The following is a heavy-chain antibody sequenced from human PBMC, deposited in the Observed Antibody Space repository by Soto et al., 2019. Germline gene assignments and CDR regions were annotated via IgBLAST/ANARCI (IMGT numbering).Heavy chain of an antibody. D-gene: IGHD1-1*01. CDR1: GHTLTELS. CDR3: AAVGTSCLHSPFHY. CDR2: FDPEDGET. V-gene: IGHV1-24*01. J-gene: IGHJ4*02. Sequence: QVQLVQSGAEVKKPGASVKVSCKVSGHTLTELSMHWVRLAPGKGLEWMGGFDPEDGETISAQKFQGRVTMTEATSTASTYLALSSLRSEDTAVSSSAAVGTSCLHSPFHYWGQGTLLTISS.